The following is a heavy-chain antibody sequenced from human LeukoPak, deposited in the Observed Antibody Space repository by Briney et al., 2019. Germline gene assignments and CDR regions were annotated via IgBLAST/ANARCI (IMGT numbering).Heavy chain of an antibody. V-gene: IGHV1-24*01. CDR1: GYTLTELS. D-gene: IGHD3-9*01. Sequence: AASVKVSCKVSGYTLTELSMHWVRQAPGKGLEWMGGFDPEDGETIYALKFQGRVTMTEDTSTDTAYMELSSPRSEDTAVYYCATSYYDIAGYYYYYMDVWGKGTTVTVSS. J-gene: IGHJ6*03. CDR2: FDPEDGET. CDR3: ATSYYDIAGYYYYYMDV.